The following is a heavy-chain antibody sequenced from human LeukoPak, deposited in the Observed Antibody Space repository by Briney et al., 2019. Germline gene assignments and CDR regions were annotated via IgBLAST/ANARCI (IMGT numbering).Heavy chain of an antibody. CDR3: ARESREGYYDSSGYWGH. J-gene: IGHJ4*02. D-gene: IGHD3-22*01. CDR2: IIPILGIA. Sequence: GSSVKVSCKASGGTFSSYAISWVRQAPGQGLEWMGRIIPILGIANYPQKFQGRVTITADKSTSTAYMELSSLRSEDTAVYYCARESREGYYDSSGYWGHWGQGTLVTVSS. CDR1: GGTFSSYA. V-gene: IGHV1-69*04.